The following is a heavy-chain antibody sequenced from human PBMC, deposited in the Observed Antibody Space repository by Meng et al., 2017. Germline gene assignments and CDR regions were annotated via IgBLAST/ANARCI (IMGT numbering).Heavy chain of an antibody. D-gene: IGHD3-22*01. CDR2: ISGSGGST. CDR3: AKDLSGYYDRSGYLDY. Sequence: GESLKISCAASGFTFSSYAMSWVRQAPGKGLEWVSAISGSGGSTYYADSVKGRFTISRDNSKNTLYLQMNSLRAEDTAVYYCAKDLSGYYDRSGYLDYWGQGTLVTVSS. J-gene: IGHJ4*02. CDR1: GFTFSSYA. V-gene: IGHV3-23*01.